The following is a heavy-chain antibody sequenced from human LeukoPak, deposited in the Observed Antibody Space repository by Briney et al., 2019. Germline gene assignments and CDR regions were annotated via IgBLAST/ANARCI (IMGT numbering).Heavy chain of an antibody. D-gene: IGHD3-10*01. CDR1: GGTFSSYA. J-gene: IGHJ5*02. CDR2: IIPILGIA. Sequence: ASVKVSCKASGGTFSSYAISWVRQAPGQGLEWMGRIIPILGIANYAQKFQGRVTITADKSTSTAYMELSGLGSEDTAVYYCARWGSYYYGSGSYYNGNWFDPWGQGTLVTVSS. V-gene: IGHV1-69*04. CDR3: ARWGSYYYGSGSYYNGNWFDP.